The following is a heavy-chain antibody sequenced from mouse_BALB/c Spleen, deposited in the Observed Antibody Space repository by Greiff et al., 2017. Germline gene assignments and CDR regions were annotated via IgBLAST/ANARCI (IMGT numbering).Heavy chain of an antibody. D-gene: IGHD2-10*02. CDR3: ARPLYGFAY. J-gene: IGHJ3*01. V-gene: IGHV5-12-1*01. CDR1: GFAFSSYD. Sequence: EVKLVESGGGLVKPGGSLKLTCAASGFAFSSYDMSWVRQTPEKRLEWVAYNSSGGGSTYYPDSVKGRFTISRDNAKNTLYLQMSSLKSEDTAMYYCARPLYGFAYWGQGTLVTVSA. CDR2: NSSGGGST.